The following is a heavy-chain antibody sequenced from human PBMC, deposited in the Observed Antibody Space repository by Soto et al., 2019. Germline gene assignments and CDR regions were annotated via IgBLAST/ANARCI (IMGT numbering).Heavy chain of an antibody. CDR2: IYYSGST. Sequence: PSETLSLTCTVSGGSISSYYWSWIRQPPGKGLEWIGYIYYSGSTNYNPSLKSRVTISVDTSKNQFSLKLSSVTAADTAVYYCARDRNAYDFWSGYYVGWFHPWGQGTLVTVSS. V-gene: IGHV4-59*01. CDR1: GGSISSYY. D-gene: IGHD3-3*01. J-gene: IGHJ5*02. CDR3: ARDRNAYDFWSGYYVGWFHP.